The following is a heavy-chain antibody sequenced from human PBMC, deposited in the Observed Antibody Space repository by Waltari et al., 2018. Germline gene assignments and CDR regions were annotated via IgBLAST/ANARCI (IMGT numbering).Heavy chain of an antibody. J-gene: IGHJ5*02. D-gene: IGHD3-3*01. CDR1: GYTFINYE. CDR2: VNPNSGAT. CDR3: ARGRDVHAYYDFNWFDP. V-gene: IGHV1-8*02. Sequence: QVQLVQSGAEVLKPGASVKVSCQASGYTFINYEINWVRQAAGQGLEWMGWVNPNSGATAYAQKFQGRITMTWDTSISTAYMELSNLRSDDSALYFCARGRDVHAYYDFNWFDPWGHGTLVTVSS.